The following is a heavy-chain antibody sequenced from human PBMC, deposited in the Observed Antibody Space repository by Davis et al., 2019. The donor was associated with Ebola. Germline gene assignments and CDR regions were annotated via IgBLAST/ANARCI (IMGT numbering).Heavy chain of an antibody. V-gene: IGHV3-7*01. CDR1: GFSFSTYW. J-gene: IGHJ3*02. CDR2: IKVDGGEK. D-gene: IGHD4-17*01. CDR3: ARGSYGDPWTFDI. Sequence: GESLKISCAASGFSFSTYWMSWVRQAPGKGPEWVAIIKVDGGEKYYVDSVKGRFTISRDNAKNTLYLQMNSLRAEDTAVYYCARGSYGDPWTFDIWGQGTMVTVSS.